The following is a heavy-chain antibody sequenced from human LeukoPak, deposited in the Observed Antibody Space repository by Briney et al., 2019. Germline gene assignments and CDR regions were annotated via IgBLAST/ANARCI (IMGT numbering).Heavy chain of an antibody. CDR1: GYTFTSYG. J-gene: IGHJ6*02. D-gene: IGHD2-2*01. CDR2: ISAHSGNT. V-gene: IGHV1-18*01. CDR3: ARASCSTPSCYPRYYYGMDV. Sequence: GASVKVSCRASGYTFTSYGITWVRQAPGQGLEWMGWISAHSGNTKYAQKFQRRVTITTDTSTSTAYMELRSLRSDDPAVYYCARASCSTPSCYPRYYYGMDVWGQGTTVTVSS.